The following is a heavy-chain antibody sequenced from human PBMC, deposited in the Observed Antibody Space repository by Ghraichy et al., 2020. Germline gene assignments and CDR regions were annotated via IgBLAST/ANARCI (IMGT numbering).Heavy chain of an antibody. CDR1: GGSFSGYY. J-gene: IGHJ3*02. CDR3: YYYDSSGGGFDI. Sequence: SETLSLTCAVYGGSFSGYYWSWSRQPPGKGLEWIGEINHSGSTNYNPSLKSRVTISVDTSKNQFSLKLSSVTAADTAVYYCYYYDSSGGGFDIWGQGTMVTVSS. CDR2: INHSGST. V-gene: IGHV4-34*01. D-gene: IGHD3-22*01.